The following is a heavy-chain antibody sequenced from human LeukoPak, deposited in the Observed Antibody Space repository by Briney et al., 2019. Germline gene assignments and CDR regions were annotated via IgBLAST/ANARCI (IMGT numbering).Heavy chain of an antibody. Sequence: AASVKVSCKASGYTFTSYDINWVRQAPGQGLEWMGWMNPNSGNTGYAQKFQGRVTMTRNTSISTAYMELSSLRSEDTAVYYCARDHYIGDYFGGFDPWGQGTLVTVSS. CDR2: MNPNSGNT. J-gene: IGHJ5*02. V-gene: IGHV1-8*01. CDR1: GYTFTSYD. CDR3: ARDHYIGDYFGGFDP. D-gene: IGHD4-17*01.